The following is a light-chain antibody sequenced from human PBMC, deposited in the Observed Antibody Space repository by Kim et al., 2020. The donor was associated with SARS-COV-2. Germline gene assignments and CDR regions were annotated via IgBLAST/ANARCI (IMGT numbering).Light chain of an antibody. CDR1: QNSDTD. CDR3: QQRNSWPPAVT. CDR2: DAS. V-gene: IGKV3-11*01. Sequence: SPGERATHSCRASQNSDTDLAWYQQRPGQAPRLLVYDASNRATGVPDRFSGSGSGTDFTLTISSLEPEDFSIYYCQQRNSWPPAVTFGGGTKLEI. J-gene: IGKJ4*01.